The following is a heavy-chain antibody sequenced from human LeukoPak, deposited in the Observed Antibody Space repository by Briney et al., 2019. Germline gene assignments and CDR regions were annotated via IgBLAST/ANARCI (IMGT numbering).Heavy chain of an antibody. CDR2: ISWNSGSI. V-gene: IGHV3-9*01. J-gene: IGHJ4*02. CDR3: AKDSSGGRPG. CDR1: GFTFDDYA. D-gene: IGHD2-15*01. Sequence: PGRSLRLSCAASGFTFDDYAMHWVRQAPGKGLEWVSGISWNSGSIGYADSVKGRFTISRDNAKNSLYLQMNSLRAEDTALYYCAKDSSGGRPGWGQGTLVTVSS.